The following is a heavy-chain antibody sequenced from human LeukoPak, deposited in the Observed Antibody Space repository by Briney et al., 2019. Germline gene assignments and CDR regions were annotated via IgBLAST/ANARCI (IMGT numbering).Heavy chain of an antibody. CDR2: ISYDESNK. CDR3: ARSPYYDSSGYYDC. Sequence: GGSLRLSCAASGFTFSTYAMHWVRQAPGKGLEWVAVISYDESNKYYADSVEGRFAISRDNSKNTLYLQMNSLRAEDTAVYYCARSPYYDSSGYYDCWGQGTLVTVSS. J-gene: IGHJ4*02. D-gene: IGHD3-22*01. V-gene: IGHV3-30*09. CDR1: GFTFSTYA.